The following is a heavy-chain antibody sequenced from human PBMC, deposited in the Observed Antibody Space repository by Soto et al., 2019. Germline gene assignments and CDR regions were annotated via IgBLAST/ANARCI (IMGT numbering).Heavy chain of an antibody. CDR2: FYYSEST. Sequence: SETLSLTCAVSGGSISSSSYYWGWIRQPPGKGLEWIGSFYYSESTYYNPSLKSRVTISVDTSKNQFSLKLSSVTAADTVLFYCATITIFGVVPNYFDYGGQGTLVTVSS. D-gene: IGHD3-3*01. V-gene: IGHV4-39*01. CDR1: GGSISSSSYY. CDR3: ATITIFGVVPNYFDY. J-gene: IGHJ4*02.